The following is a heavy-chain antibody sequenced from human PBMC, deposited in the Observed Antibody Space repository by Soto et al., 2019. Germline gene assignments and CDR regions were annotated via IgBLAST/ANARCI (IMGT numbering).Heavy chain of an antibody. D-gene: IGHD3-22*01. CDR3: ARDSPDYCDTSCYSVLGN. Sequence: WYYLKQSPSRGLEWLGRTYYRSKWYNDYAVSVKSRITINPDTSKNQFSLQLNSVTPEDTAVYYCARDSPDYCDTSCYSVLGNWGQATLVTLSS. CDR2: TYYRSKWYN. V-gene: IGHV6-1*01. J-gene: IGHJ4*02.